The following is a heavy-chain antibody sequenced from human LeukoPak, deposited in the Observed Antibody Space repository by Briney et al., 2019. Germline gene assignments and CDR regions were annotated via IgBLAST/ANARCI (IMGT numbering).Heavy chain of an antibody. CDR3: ATTHTYNWYDRWFAP. V-gene: IGHV4-30-4*01. J-gene: IGHJ5*02. D-gene: IGHD1-20*01. CDR1: GGSISSGDYY. CDR2: IYYSGST. Sequence: KPSETLSLTCTVSGGSISSGDYYWSWIRQPPGKGLEWIGYIYYSGSTYYNPSLKSRVTISVDTSKNQFSLKLSSVTAADTAVYYCATTHTYNWYDRWFAPWGQGTLVTVSS.